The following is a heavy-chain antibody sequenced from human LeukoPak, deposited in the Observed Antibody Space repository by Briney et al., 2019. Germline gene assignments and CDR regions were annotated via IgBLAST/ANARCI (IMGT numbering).Heavy chain of an antibody. J-gene: IGHJ3*02. Sequence: GGSLRLSRAASGFTFRNYGVHWVRQAPGKGLEWVAFIRYDSTDKYYVESVRGRFTISRDNSKNTMYLQMNSLRTEDTAVYYCAKARSGPNDAFDIWGQGTMVTVSS. V-gene: IGHV3-30*02. D-gene: IGHD5-12*01. CDR3: AKARSGPNDAFDI. CDR1: GFTFRNYG. CDR2: IRYDSTDK.